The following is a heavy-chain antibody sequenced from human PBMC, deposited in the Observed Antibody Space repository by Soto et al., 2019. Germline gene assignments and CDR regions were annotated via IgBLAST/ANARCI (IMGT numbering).Heavy chain of an antibody. CDR1: GFTFSHAW. D-gene: IGHD6-13*01. CDR3: ATDSVRGSSWSLYLDY. CDR2: IKSESDGGAT. J-gene: IGHJ4*02. Sequence: PGGSLRLSCAASGFTFSHAWMNWVRQTPGKGLEWVGRIKSESDGGATNYAAPVIGRFTISRDDSKNTFYLQMNSLKTEDTAVYYCATDSVRGSSWSLYLDYWGQGSLVTVSS. V-gene: IGHV3-15*07.